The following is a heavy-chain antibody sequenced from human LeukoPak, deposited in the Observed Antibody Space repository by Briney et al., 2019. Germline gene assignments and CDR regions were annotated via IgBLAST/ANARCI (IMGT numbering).Heavy chain of an antibody. D-gene: IGHD3-22*01. CDR3: ARADAYYYDSSGYWVY. CDR1: GGTFSNNG. V-gene: IGHV1-3*01. Sequence: ASVKVSCKASGGTFSNNGVSWVRQAPGQRLEWMGWINAGNGNTKYSQKFQGRVTITRDTSASTAYMELSSLRSEDTAVYYCARADAYYYDSSGYWVYWGQGTLVTVSS. J-gene: IGHJ4*02. CDR2: INAGNGNT.